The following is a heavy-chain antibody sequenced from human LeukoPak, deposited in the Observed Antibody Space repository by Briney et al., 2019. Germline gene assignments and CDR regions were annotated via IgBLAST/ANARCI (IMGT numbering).Heavy chain of an antibody. Sequence: SETLSLTCAVYGGSFSGYYWSWIRQPPGKGLEWIGEINHSGSTNYNPSLKSRVTISVDTSKYQFSLKLSSVTAADTAVYYCARVLVQGNGYSGYDEPFDYWGQGTLVTVSS. CDR1: GGSFSGYY. CDR3: ARVLVQGNGYSGYDEPFDY. J-gene: IGHJ4*02. V-gene: IGHV4-34*01. CDR2: INHSGST. D-gene: IGHD5-12*01.